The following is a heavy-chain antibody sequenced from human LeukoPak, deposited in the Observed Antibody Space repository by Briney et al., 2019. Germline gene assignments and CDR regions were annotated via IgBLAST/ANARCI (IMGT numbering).Heavy chain of an antibody. CDR3: ARGVQQQLIYYFDY. CDR1: GYTFTSYG. V-gene: IGHV1-18*01. D-gene: IGHD6-13*01. Sequence: GASVKVSCKASGYTFTSYGISRVRQAPGQGLEWMGWISAYNGNTNYAQKLQGRVTMTTDTSTSTAYMALRSLRSDDTAVYYCARGVQQQLIYYFDYWGQGTLVTVSP. J-gene: IGHJ4*02. CDR2: ISAYNGNT.